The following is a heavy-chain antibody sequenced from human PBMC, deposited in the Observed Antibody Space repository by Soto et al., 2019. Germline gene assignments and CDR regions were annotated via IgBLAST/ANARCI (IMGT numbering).Heavy chain of an antibody. CDR1: GYTFTNYG. D-gene: IGHD6-13*01. CDR2: ISAHTGNT. CDR3: ARVLGYNSSWWRHTAFDI. J-gene: IGHJ3*02. Sequence: ASVKVSCKTSGYTFTNYGISWVRQAPGQGLEWMGWISAHTGNTNYAQKFQGRVTMTTDTSTSTAYMELRSVRSDDTAVYYCARVLGYNSSWWRHTAFDIWGQGTMVTV. V-gene: IGHV1-18*01.